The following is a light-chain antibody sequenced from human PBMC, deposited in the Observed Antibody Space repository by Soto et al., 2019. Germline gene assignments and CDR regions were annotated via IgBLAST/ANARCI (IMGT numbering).Light chain of an antibody. Sequence: QSALTQPASVSGSPGQSITFSCTGTSSDVGSSHFVSWYQHHPNKAPKLMIYEGSKRPSGVSNRFSGSKSGNTASLTISGLQAEDEADYYCCSYAGSSTSWVFGGGTQLTVL. CDR1: SSDVGSSHF. CDR2: EGS. J-gene: IGLJ3*02. V-gene: IGLV2-23*01. CDR3: CSYAGSSTSWV.